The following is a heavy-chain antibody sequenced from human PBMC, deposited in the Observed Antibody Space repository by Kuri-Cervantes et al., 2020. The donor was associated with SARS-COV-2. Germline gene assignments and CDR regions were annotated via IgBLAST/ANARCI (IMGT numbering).Heavy chain of an antibody. V-gene: IGHV3-33*01. J-gene: IGHJ4*02. CDR1: GFTFSSYG. D-gene: IGHD2-2*01. CDR3: ARDLVPAAMLDY. Sequence: GGSLRLSCAASGFTFSSYGMHWVRQAPGKGLEWVAVIWYDGSNKYYADSVKGRFTISGDNSKNTLYLQMNSLRAEDTAVYYCARDLVPAAMLDYWGQGTLVTVSS. CDR2: IWYDGSNK.